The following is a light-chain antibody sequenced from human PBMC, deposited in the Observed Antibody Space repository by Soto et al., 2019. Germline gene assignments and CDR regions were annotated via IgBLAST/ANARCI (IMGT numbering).Light chain of an antibody. CDR3: QQFGTAPLT. CDR2: GAS. V-gene: IGKV3-20*01. J-gene: IGKJ1*01. Sequence: EIVLTQSPGTLSLSPGERATLSCRASQSVSGDYLVWYQQKPGQAPRLLIYGASNRPTGIPDRFRGSGSGTDFTLTISRLEPEDSAVFYCQQFGTAPLTFGQGTKVEIK. CDR1: QSVSGDY.